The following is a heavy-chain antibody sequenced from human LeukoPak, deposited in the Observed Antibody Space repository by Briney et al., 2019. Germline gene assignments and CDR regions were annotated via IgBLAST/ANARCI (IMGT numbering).Heavy chain of an antibody. CDR3: ARDMSLYGYTYGSDAFDI. V-gene: IGHV4-59*01. CDR2: IYYSGST. D-gene: IGHD5-18*01. Sequence: SETLSLTCTVSGDSITNYYWSWIRQPPGKGLEWIAYIYYSGSTHYNPSLQSRVTISLDTSKNQFSLKLSSVTAADTAVYYCARDMSLYGYTYGSDAFDIWGQGTMVTVSS. J-gene: IGHJ3*02. CDR1: GDSITNYY.